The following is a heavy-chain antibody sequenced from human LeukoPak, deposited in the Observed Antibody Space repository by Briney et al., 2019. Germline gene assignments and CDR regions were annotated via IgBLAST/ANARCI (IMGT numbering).Heavy chain of an antibody. J-gene: IGHJ4*02. Sequence: GASVKVSCKASGYSFTSYLISWVRQVPGQGLEWMGWISGHNGNTDYAQKFKDRVTLTTDTSSSTAYMELRSLTSDDTAVYFCGRIWAEFQLVCDFWGRGTLATVSP. CDR1: GYSFTSYL. CDR2: ISGHNGNT. CDR3: GRIWAEFQLVCDF. V-gene: IGHV1-18*01. D-gene: IGHD6-13*01.